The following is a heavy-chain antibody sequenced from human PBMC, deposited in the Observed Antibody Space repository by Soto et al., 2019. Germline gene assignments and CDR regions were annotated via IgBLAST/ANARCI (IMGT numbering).Heavy chain of an antibody. Sequence: QITFKESGPTLVKPTQTLTLTCTFSGFSLSTSGVGVGWIRQPPGKALEWLALIYWDDDKRYSPSLKSRLTITKDTSKNQVVLTMTNMDPVDTATYYCAHRYCSGGSCSTPFDYWGQGTLVTVSS. J-gene: IGHJ4*02. CDR3: AHRYCSGGSCSTPFDY. CDR2: IYWDDDK. V-gene: IGHV2-5*02. CDR1: GFSLSTSGVG. D-gene: IGHD2-15*01.